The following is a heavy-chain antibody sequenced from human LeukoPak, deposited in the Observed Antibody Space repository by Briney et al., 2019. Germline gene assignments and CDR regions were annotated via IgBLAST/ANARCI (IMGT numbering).Heavy chain of an antibody. CDR3: ARDGHDRRNDY. CDR1: GFTFSSYS. V-gene: IGHV3-48*01. CDR2: ISSSSSTI. D-gene: IGHD3-22*01. J-gene: IGHJ4*02. Sequence: GGSLRLSCAASGFTFSSYSMNWVRQAPGKGLEWVSYISSSSSTIYYADSVKGRFTISRDNAKNSLYLQMNSLRAEDTAVYYCARDGHDRRNDYWGQGTLVTVSS.